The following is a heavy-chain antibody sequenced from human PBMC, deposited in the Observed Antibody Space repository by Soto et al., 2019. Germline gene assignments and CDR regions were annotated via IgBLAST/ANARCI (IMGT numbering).Heavy chain of an antibody. CDR3: GRTSSGWPRYYFDY. D-gene: IGHD6-19*01. CDR1: GGSISGSSYY. Sequence: PSETLSLTCTVSGGSISGSSYYWGWIRQPPGKGLEWIGSIYYSGSTYYNPSLKGRVAISVDTSKNQFSLKLSSVTAADTAVYYCGRTSSGWPRYYFDYWGRGTLVTVSS. J-gene: IGHJ4*02. V-gene: IGHV4-39*01. CDR2: IYYSGST.